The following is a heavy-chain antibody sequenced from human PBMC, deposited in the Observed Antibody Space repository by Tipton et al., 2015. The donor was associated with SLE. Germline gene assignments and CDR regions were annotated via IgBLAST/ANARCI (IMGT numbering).Heavy chain of an antibody. D-gene: IGHD2-21*02. V-gene: IGHV3-74*01. Sequence: SLRLSCAASGFTFSTYWMHWVRQAPGKGLVWVSRINSDGSSTTYADSVKGRFTISRDNAKNSLYLQMNSLRAEDTAVYYCARDWFGRGLLGVFDYWGQGTLVTVSS. J-gene: IGHJ4*02. CDR3: ARDWFGRGLLGVFDY. CDR2: INSDGSST. CDR1: GFTFSTYW.